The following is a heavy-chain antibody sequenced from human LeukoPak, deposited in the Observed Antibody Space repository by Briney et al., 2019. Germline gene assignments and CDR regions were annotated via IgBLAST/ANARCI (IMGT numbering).Heavy chain of an antibody. Sequence: SGPTLVKPTQTLTLSCTCSGFSLSTSGVGVGWIRQPPGKALEWLALIYWDDDKRYSPSLKSRLTITKATSKNQVVLTMTNMDPVDTATYYCAHLGELTFGAVIVYSDYWGQGTLVTVSS. J-gene: IGHJ4*02. D-gene: IGHD3-16*02. V-gene: IGHV2-5*02. CDR1: GFSLSTSGVG. CDR2: IYWDDDK. CDR3: AHLGELTFGAVIVYSDY.